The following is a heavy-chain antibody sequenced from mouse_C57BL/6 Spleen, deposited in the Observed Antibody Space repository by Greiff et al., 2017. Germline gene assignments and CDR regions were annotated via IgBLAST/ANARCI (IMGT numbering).Heavy chain of an antibody. Sequence: EVKLQESGGGLVKPGGSLKISCAASGFTFSSYAMSWVRQTPEKRLEWVATISDGGSYTYYPDNVKGRFTISRDNAKNNLYLQMSHLKSEDTAMYYCARGHGSSSEAMDYWGQGTSVTVAS. V-gene: IGHV5-4*03. CDR1: GFTFSSYA. J-gene: IGHJ4*01. CDR2: ISDGGSYT. CDR3: ARGHGSSSEAMDY. D-gene: IGHD1-1*01.